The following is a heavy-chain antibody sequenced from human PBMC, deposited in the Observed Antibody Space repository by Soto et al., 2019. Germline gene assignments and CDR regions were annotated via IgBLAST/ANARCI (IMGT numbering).Heavy chain of an antibody. V-gene: IGHV2-5*02. CDR1: GFSLSTSGVG. Sequence: QITLKESGPPLVKPTQTLTLTCTFSGFSLSTSGVGVGWIRQPPGKALEWLALIYWDDDKRYSPSLKSRLTITKDTSKNQVVLTMTNMDPVDTATYYCAHRSYYYDSSGYRAEYFQHWGQGTLVTVSS. J-gene: IGHJ1*01. D-gene: IGHD3-22*01. CDR3: AHRSYYYDSSGYRAEYFQH. CDR2: IYWDDDK.